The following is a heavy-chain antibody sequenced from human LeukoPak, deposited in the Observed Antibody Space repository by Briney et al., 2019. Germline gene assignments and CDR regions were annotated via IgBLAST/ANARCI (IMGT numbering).Heavy chain of an antibody. CDR2: ISYDGSNK. J-gene: IGHJ4*02. Sequence: PGGSLRLSCAASGFTFSSYAMHWVRQAPGKGLEWVAVISYDGSNKYYADSVKGRFTISRDNSKNTLYLQMNSLRAEDTAVYYCARESGGRRLSYFDYWGQGTLVTVSS. CDR3: ARESGGRRLSYFDY. V-gene: IGHV3-30*14. CDR1: GFTFSSYA. D-gene: IGHD2-15*01.